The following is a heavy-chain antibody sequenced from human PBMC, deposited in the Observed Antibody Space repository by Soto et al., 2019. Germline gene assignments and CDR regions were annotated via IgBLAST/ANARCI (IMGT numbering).Heavy chain of an antibody. CDR2: ISGYNGNT. CDR1: GYTLTELS. D-gene: IGHD6-19*01. CDR3: ARVLGIAVAADY. Sequence: QVQLVQSGAEVKKPGASVKVSCKVSGYTLTELSMHWVRQAPGQGLEWMGWISGYNGNTNYAQKFLGRVTMTTDTSTRTAYMELRSLRSDDTAVYYCARVLGIAVAADYWGQGTLVTVSS. J-gene: IGHJ4*02. V-gene: IGHV1-18*01.